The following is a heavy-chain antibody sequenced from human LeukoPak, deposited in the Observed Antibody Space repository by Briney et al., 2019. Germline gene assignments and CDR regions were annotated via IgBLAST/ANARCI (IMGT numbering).Heavy chain of an antibody. CDR3: ARRGATVTKSIDY. Sequence: PSETLSLTCTVSGGSISSGSHYWGWIRQPPGKGLEWSGGIYYSGSTYYNPSLKSRVTISIDTSKNQFSLKLSSVTAADTAVYYCARRGATVTKSIDYWGQGTLVTVSS. CDR1: GGSISSGSHY. CDR2: IYYSGST. V-gene: IGHV4-39*01. D-gene: IGHD4-17*01. J-gene: IGHJ4*02.